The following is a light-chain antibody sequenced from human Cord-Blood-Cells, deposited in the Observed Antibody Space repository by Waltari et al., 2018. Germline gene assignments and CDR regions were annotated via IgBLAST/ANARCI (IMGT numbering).Light chain of an antibody. J-gene: IGLJ2*01. CDR3: GADHGSGSNFIVV. Sequence: QPVLPQPPSASASLGSSVTPTCTLSRGYSNYKVPWYQQSPGKGPWFGLRGGAGGMVRSRGDVIPDRFSVLGSGLNRYLTIKNIQEEDGSDYHCGADHGSGSNFIVVFGGGTKLTVL. CDR1: RGYSNYK. V-gene: IGLV9-49*01. CDR2: GGAGGMVR.